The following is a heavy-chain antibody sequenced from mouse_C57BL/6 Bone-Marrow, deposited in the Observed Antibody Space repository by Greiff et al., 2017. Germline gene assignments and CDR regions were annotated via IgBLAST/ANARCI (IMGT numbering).Heavy chain of an antibody. D-gene: IGHD1-1*01. Sequence: VHLVESGAELARPGASVKLSCKASGYTFTSYGISWVKQRTGQGLEWIGEIYPRSGNTYYNEKFKGKATLTADKSSSTAYMELRSLTSEDSAVYFCARSWDYGSSFDYWGQGTTLTVSS. V-gene: IGHV1-81*01. CDR1: GYTFTSYG. CDR2: IYPRSGNT. CDR3: ARSWDYGSSFDY. J-gene: IGHJ2*01.